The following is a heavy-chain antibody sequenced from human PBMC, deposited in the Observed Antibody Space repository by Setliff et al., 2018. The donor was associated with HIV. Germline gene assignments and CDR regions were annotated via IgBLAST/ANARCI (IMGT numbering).Heavy chain of an antibody. CDR1: GGTFSNSV. J-gene: IGHJ3*01. CDR3: AREKSPVLEYFDWLKPRHVFDV. Sequence: GASVKVSCKASGGTFSNSVISWVRQAPGQGLEWMGGIIPIVNIAHYAQKLQGRVTITADKSTSTVYMELTNLRSEDTAMYYCAREKSPVLEYFDWLKPRHVFDVWGQGTVVTVSS. D-gene: IGHD3-9*01. V-gene: IGHV1-69*10. CDR2: IIPIVNIA.